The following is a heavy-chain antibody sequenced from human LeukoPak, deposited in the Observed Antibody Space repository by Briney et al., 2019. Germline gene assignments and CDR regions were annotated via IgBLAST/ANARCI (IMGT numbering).Heavy chain of an antibody. CDR2: INPHSGGT. Sequence: GASVKVSCKASGFTFTGYYIHWVRQAPGQGLEWMGYINPHSGGTNSPQKFQGRVTMTTDTSISAAYMELSSLISDDTALYYCAKDYLGQLVMFDVWGQGTMVTVSS. V-gene: IGHV1-2*02. CDR3: AKDYLGQLVMFDV. J-gene: IGHJ3*01. D-gene: IGHD6-13*01. CDR1: GFTFTGYY.